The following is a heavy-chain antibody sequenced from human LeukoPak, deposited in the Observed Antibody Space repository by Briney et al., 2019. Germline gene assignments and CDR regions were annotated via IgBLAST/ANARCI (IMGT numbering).Heavy chain of an antibody. CDR2: IYYSGST. V-gene: IGHV4-30-4*08. D-gene: IGHD6-6*01. CDR1: GGAISSGDYY. CDR3: ATKELAKDWFDP. Sequence: PSQTLSLTCTVSGGAISSGDYYWSWIRQPPGKGLEWIGYIYYSGSTYYNPSLKSRVTISVDTSKNQFSLKLSSVTAADTAAYYCATKELAKDWFDPWGQGTLVTVSS. J-gene: IGHJ5*02.